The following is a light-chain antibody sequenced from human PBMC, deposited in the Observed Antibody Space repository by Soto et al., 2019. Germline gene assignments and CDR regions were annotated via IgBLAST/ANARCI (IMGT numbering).Light chain of an antibody. Sequence: QSALTQPASVSGSPGQSITISCTGTSSDVGGYNYVSWYQQHPGKAPKLMIYEVSNRPSGVSSRFSGSRSGNTASLTISGLQAEDAADYYCSSYTTSSTYVLGTGTKLTVL. CDR1: SSDVGGYNY. V-gene: IGLV2-14*01. CDR3: SSYTTSSTYV. CDR2: EVS. J-gene: IGLJ1*01.